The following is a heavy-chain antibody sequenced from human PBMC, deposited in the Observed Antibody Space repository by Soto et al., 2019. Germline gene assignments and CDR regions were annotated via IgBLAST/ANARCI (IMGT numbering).Heavy chain of an antibody. CDR1: GYTFTSYG. J-gene: IGHJ6*04. CDR2: ISAYNGNT. Sequence: AAVKPCCEACGYTFTSYGISWVLQAPGQGLEWMGWISAYNGNTNYAQKLQGRVTMTTDTSTSTAYMELRSLRSDDTAVYYCARVALYYDFCIFDDTPDYYFGMDCRGKG. CDR3: ARVALYYDFCIFDDTPDYYFGMDC. D-gene: IGHD3-3*01. V-gene: IGHV1-18*04.